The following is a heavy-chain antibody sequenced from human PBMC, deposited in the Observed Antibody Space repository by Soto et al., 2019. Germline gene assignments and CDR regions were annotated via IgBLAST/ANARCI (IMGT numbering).Heavy chain of an antibody. D-gene: IGHD3-22*01. CDR1: GFTFSSYA. Sequence: TGGSLRLSCAASGFTFSSYAMSWVRQAPGKGLEWVSAISGSGGSTYYADSVKGRFTISRDNSKNTLYLQMNSLRAEDTAVYYCAKAPTLNYYDSAYYYYGMDVWGQGTTVTVSS. V-gene: IGHV3-23*01. CDR3: AKAPTLNYYDSAYYYYGMDV. CDR2: ISGSGGST. J-gene: IGHJ6*02.